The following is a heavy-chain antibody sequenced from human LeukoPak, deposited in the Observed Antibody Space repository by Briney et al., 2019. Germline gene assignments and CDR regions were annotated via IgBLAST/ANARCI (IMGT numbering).Heavy chain of an antibody. CDR2: ISGSGGST. CDR3: AKNHGPTVPNWSDP. J-gene: IGHJ5*02. V-gene: IGHV3-23*01. Sequence: GGSLRLSCAASGFTFSSYAMSWVRQAPGKGLAWVSTISGSGGSTYYADSVKGRFTISRDNSKNTLYLQMNSLRAEDTAVYHCAKNHGPTVPNWSDPWGQGTLVTVSS. D-gene: IGHD3-10*02. CDR1: GFTFSSYA.